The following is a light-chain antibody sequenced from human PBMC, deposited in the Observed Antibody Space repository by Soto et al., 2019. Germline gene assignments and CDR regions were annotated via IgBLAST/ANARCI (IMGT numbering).Light chain of an antibody. V-gene: IGLV3-1*01. Sequence: SYELTQPPSVSVSPGQTASITCSGHKLGNKYACWYQQKPGQSPVLVIYQDTKRPSGIPERFSGSNSGNTATLTISGTQAMDEADYYCQAWVSSTVVFGGGTK. CDR1: KLGNKY. CDR3: QAWVSSTVV. CDR2: QDT. J-gene: IGLJ2*01.